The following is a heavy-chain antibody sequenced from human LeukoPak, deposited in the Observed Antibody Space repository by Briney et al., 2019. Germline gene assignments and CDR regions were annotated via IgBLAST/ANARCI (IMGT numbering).Heavy chain of an antibody. Sequence: PGGSLRLSCAASGFTFSSYAMSWVRQAPGKGLEWVSAISGSGGGTYYADSAKGRFTISRDNSQNTLYLQMNSLRAEDTAVYYCARDYADYVGYFFFDYWGQGTLVTVSS. CDR3: ARDYADYVGYFFFDY. D-gene: IGHD4-17*01. CDR2: ISGSGGGT. J-gene: IGHJ4*02. CDR1: GFTFSSYA. V-gene: IGHV3-23*01.